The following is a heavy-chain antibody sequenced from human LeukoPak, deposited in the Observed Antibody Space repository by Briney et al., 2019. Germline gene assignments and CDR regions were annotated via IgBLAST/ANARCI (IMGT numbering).Heavy chain of an antibody. CDR1: GGSISSSNW. Sequence: SETLSLTCAVSGGSISSSNWWSWVRQPPGKGLEWIGSIYYSGSTYYNPSLKSRVTISVDTSKNQFSLKLSSVTAADTAVYYCARDSSGWPGSWFDPWGQGTLVTVSS. CDR3: ARDSSGWPGSWFDP. D-gene: IGHD6-19*01. CDR2: IYYSGST. V-gene: IGHV4-4*02. J-gene: IGHJ5*02.